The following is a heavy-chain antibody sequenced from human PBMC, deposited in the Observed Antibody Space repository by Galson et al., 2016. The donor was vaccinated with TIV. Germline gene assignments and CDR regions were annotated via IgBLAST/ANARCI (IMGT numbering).Heavy chain of an antibody. Sequence: CAISGDSVSSDSAAWNWVRQSPSRGLEWLGRTYYRSRWYYDYKVSVKSRITINPDTSKNQFSLQLYSVTPEDTAAYYCTRAAGKNGASCYATCETFDIWGQGTMVTVSS. CDR3: TRAAGKNGASCYATCETFDI. J-gene: IGHJ3*02. CDR2: TYYRSRWYY. CDR1: GDSVSSDSAA. V-gene: IGHV6-1*01. D-gene: IGHD2-2*01.